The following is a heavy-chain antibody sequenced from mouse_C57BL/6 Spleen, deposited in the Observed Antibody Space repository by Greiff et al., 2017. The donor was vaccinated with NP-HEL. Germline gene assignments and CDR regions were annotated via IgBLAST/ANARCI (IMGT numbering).Heavy chain of an antibody. Sequence: EVKVEESGGGLVKPGGSLKLSCAASGFTFSSYAMSWVRQTPEKRLEWVATISDGGSYTYYPDNVKGRFTISRVNAKNNLYLQMSQLKSEDTAMYYCARDDGSSHYYAMDYWGQGTSVTVSS. V-gene: IGHV5-4*01. CDR1: GFTFSSYA. CDR2: ISDGGSYT. J-gene: IGHJ4*01. D-gene: IGHD1-1*01. CDR3: ARDDGSSHYYAMDY.